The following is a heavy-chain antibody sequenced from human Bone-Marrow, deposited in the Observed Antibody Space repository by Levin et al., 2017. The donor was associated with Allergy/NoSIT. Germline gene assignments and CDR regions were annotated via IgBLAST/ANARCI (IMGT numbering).Heavy chain of an antibody. V-gene: IGHV3-49*03. D-gene: IGHD4-11*01. J-gene: IGHJ6*02. CDR1: GFTFGDYA. CDR3: TRDTDSHIGNYVSLDYYYYGMDV. CDR2: IRSKAYGGTT. Sequence: GGSLRLSCTASGFTFGDYAMSWFRQAPGKGLEWVGFIRSKAYGGTTEYAASVKGRFTISRDDSKSIAYLQMNSLKTEDTAVYYCTRDTDSHIGNYVSLDYYYYGMDVWGQGTTVTVSS.